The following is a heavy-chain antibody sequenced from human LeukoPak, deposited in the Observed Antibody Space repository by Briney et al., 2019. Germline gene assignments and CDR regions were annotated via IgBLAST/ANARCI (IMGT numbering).Heavy chain of an antibody. CDR2: INHSGST. CDR1: GGSFSGYY. Sequence: PSETLSLTCAVYGGSFSGYYWSWIRQPPGKGLEWIGEINHSGSTKYNPSLKSRVTISGDTSKNQFSLKLSSVTAADTAVYYCARHSSSWYSNWFDPWGQGILVTVSS. CDR3: ARHSSSWYSNWFDP. V-gene: IGHV4-34*01. D-gene: IGHD6-13*01. J-gene: IGHJ5*02.